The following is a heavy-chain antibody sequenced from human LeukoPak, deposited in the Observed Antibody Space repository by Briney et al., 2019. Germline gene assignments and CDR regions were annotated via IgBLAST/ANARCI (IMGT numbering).Heavy chain of an antibody. D-gene: IGHD2-2*01. CDR3: ARGWGIPAPISWFDP. CDR1: GGSSSSNI. J-gene: IGHJ5*02. V-gene: IGHV1-69*05. Sequence: ASVKVSCKASGGSSSSNIIGGVRQAPGQGLDWMGGIVPIFGKTKYAQKFQGRVTITTDESSSTAYMELSSLRSDDTAIYYCARGWGIPAPISWFDPWGQGTLVTVSS. CDR2: IVPIFGKT.